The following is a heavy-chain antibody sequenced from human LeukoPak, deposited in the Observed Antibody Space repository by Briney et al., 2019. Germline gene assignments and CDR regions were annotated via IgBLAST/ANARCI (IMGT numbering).Heavy chain of an antibody. Sequence: ASVKVSCKASGYTFTSYYMHWVQQAPGQGLEWMGIINPSGGSTSYAQKFQGRVAMTRDTSTSTVYMELSSLRSEDTAVYYCARDIIVVTAIQAPPHAFDIWGQGTMVTVSS. CDR3: ARDIIVVTAIQAPPHAFDI. J-gene: IGHJ3*02. CDR1: GYTFTSYY. D-gene: IGHD2-21*02. CDR2: INPSGGST. V-gene: IGHV1-46*01.